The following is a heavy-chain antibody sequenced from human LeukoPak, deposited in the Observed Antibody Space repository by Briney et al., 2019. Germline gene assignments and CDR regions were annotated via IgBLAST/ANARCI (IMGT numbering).Heavy chain of an antibody. J-gene: IGHJ4*02. V-gene: IGHV3-30-3*01. CDR2: ISYDGSNK. D-gene: IGHD6-19*01. CDR3: ASLNIAVAGTFDY. Sequence: GRSLRLSCAASGFTFSSYAMHWVRQAPGKGLEGVAVISYDGSNKYYADSVKGRFTISRDNSKNTLYLQMNSLRAEDTAVYYCASLNIAVAGTFDYWGQGTLVTVSS. CDR1: GFTFSSYA.